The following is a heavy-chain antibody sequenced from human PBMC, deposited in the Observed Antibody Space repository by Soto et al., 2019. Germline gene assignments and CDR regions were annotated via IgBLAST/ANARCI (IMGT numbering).Heavy chain of an antibody. D-gene: IGHD3-22*01. CDR3: AKSVRQTTMTVVVTAFVS. V-gene: IGHV3-23*01. CDR1: GFSFSSYA. Sequence: GSPRLSCAASGFSFSSYAMSWVRQAPGKGLEWVSAISGSGGSTYYADSVKGRFTISRDNSKNTLYLQMNSLRAEDTAVYYCAKSVRQTTMTVVVTAFVSRGQGLRVTVSS. CDR2: ISGSGGST. J-gene: IGHJ4*02.